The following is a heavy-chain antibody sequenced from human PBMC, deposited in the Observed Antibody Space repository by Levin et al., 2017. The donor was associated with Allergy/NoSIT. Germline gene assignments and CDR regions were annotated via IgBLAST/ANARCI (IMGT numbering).Heavy chain of an antibody. Sequence: SQTLSLPCTVSGGSISSSSYYWGWIRQPPGKGLEWIGNIYYSGSTYYNPSLRSRVSISVDTSKNQFSLKVSSVTAADTAVYYCARDEMVHEIQYYYGIDVWGQGTTVTVSS. CDR2: IYYSGST. CDR1: GGSISSSSYY. V-gene: IGHV4-39*07. CDR3: ARDEMVHEIQYYYGIDV. J-gene: IGHJ6*02. D-gene: IGHD2-8*01.